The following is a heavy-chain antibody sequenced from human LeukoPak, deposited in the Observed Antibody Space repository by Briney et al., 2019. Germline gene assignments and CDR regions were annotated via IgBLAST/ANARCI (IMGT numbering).Heavy chain of an antibody. CDR3: ARGPFWSGYYASGDY. Sequence: ASVKVSCKASGYTFTSYDINWVRQATGQGLEWVGWMNPNSGNTGYAQTFQGRVTMTRNTSISTAYMELSSLRAEDTAVYYCARGPFWSGYYASGDYWGQGTLVTVSS. J-gene: IGHJ4*02. V-gene: IGHV1-8*01. D-gene: IGHD3-3*01. CDR1: GYTFTSYD. CDR2: MNPNSGNT.